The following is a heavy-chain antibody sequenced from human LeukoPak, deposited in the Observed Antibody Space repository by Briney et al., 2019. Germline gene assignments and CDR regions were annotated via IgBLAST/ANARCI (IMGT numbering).Heavy chain of an antibody. J-gene: IGHJ4*02. CDR3: EGATIPYYFDY. CDR2: ISGDGRST. V-gene: IGHV3-74*01. Sequence: GGSLRLSCAASEFTFSSYWMHWVRQAPGKGLVWVSRISGDGRSTSYADSVKGRFTISRDNSKNTLYLQMNSLRAEDTAVYYREGATIPYYFDYWGQGTLVTVSS. D-gene: IGHD1-26*01. CDR1: EFTFSSYW.